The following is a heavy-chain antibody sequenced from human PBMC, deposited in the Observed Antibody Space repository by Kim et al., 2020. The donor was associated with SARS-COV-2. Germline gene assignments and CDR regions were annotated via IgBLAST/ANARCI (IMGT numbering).Heavy chain of an antibody. D-gene: IGHD4-17*01. CDR2: INPGNGDT. CDR3: ARDRLTTVTTVPSYY. J-gene: IGHJ4*02. CDR1: GYTFTGYV. Sequence: ASVKVSCKASGYTFTGYVIHWVRQAPGQRLEWMGWINPGNGDTKYSQNFQGRVTITRDTSATTAYMELSSLRSEDTAIYYCARDRLTTVTTVPSYYWGQGTLVTVSS. V-gene: IGHV1-3*01.